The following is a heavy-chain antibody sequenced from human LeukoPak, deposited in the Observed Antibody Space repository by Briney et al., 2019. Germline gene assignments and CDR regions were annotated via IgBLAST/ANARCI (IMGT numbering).Heavy chain of an antibody. J-gene: IGHJ4*02. CDR3: ARWGDGKMFDY. CDR1: GFTFSGFW. Sequence: GGSLRLSCAASGFTFSGFWMHWVRQAPGKGLVWVSCISFDGSDATYADSVKGRFTISRDNSKNTLYVQMNSLRVEDTAVYYCARWGDGKMFDYWGQGTLVTVSS. D-gene: IGHD3-16*01. V-gene: IGHV3-74*01. CDR2: ISFDGSDA.